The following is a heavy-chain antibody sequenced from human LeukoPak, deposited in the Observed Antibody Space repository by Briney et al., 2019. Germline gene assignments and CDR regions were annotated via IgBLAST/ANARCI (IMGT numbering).Heavy chain of an antibody. CDR1: GFTFSSYS. Sequence: PGGSLRLSCAASGFTFSSYSMNWVRQAPGKGLEWVSYISSSSSTIYYADSVKGRFTISRDNAKNSLYLQMNSLRAEDTAVYYCARDTYSSSWYYFDYWGQGTLVTVSS. CDR3: ARDTYSSSWYYFDY. V-gene: IGHV3-48*04. J-gene: IGHJ4*02. D-gene: IGHD6-13*01. CDR2: ISSSSSTI.